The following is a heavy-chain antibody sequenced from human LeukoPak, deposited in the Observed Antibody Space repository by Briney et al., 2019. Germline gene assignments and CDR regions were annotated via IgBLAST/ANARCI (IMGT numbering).Heavy chain of an antibody. J-gene: IGHJ4*02. CDR2: IYYSGST. CDR3: ARGFGKRWLQYYFDY. V-gene: IGHV4-31*03. D-gene: IGHD5-24*01. CDR1: GGSISSGGYY. Sequence: PSETLSLTCTVSGGSISSGGYYWSWIRQHPGKGLEWIGYIYYSGSTYYNPSLKSRVTISVDTSKNQFSLKLSSVTAADTAVYYCARGFGKRWLQYYFDYWGQGTLVTVSS.